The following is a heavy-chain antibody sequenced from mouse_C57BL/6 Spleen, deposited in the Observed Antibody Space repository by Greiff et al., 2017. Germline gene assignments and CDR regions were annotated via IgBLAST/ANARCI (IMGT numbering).Heavy chain of an antibody. D-gene: IGHD2-4*01. CDR1: GFTISRYG. V-gene: IGHV5-6*01. CDR2: ISSGGSYT. Sequence: EVMLVESGGDLVKPGGSLKLSCAASGFTISRYGMSWVRQTPDKRLEWVATISSGGSYTYYPDSVKGRFTISRDNAKNTLYLQMSSLKSEDTAMYYCARYDYVYAMDHWGQGTSVTVSS. J-gene: IGHJ4*01. CDR3: ARYDYVYAMDH.